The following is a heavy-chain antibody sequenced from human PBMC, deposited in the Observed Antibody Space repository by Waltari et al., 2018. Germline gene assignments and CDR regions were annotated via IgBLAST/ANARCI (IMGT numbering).Heavy chain of an antibody. CDR2: IIPTFGTD. J-gene: IGHJ2*01. Sequence: QVQLVQSGAEVKKPGSSVKVSCKASGGTFSSYAISWVRQAPGQGLEWMGGIIPTFGTDNYAQKCQGRVTITADESTSTAYRELSSLRSEDTAVYYCARDQGIAAAGTSWYFDLWGRGTLVTVSS. CDR1: GGTFSSYA. V-gene: IGHV1-69*01. CDR3: ARDQGIAAAGTSWYFDL. D-gene: IGHD6-13*01.